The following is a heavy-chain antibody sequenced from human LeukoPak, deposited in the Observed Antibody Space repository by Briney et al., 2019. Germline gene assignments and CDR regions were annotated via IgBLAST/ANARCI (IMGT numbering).Heavy chain of an antibody. Sequence: GASVKVSCKASGYTFTSYYLHWVRQAPGLGLEWMGIINPNAGSTTYAQKFQGRVTMTRDMSTSTVYMELSSLRSEDTAVYYCAKGGLGPATPENYWGQGALVTVSS. CDR1: GYTFTSYY. D-gene: IGHD2-2*01. V-gene: IGHV1-46*01. CDR3: AKGGLGPATPENY. J-gene: IGHJ4*02. CDR2: INPNAGST.